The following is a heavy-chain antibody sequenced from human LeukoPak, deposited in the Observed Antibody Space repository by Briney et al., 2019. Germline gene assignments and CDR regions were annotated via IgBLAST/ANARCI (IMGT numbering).Heavy chain of an antibody. Sequence: GGSLRLSCAASGITFSNYWMSWDRQAPGKGLEWVANIKQDGSETYYVDSVKGRFTISRDNAGNSLYLQMNSLRAEDTAVYYCARDRAISPVSWNYHGNYFDYWGPGTLVTVSS. CDR1: GITFSNYW. CDR2: IKQDGSET. V-gene: IGHV3-7*04. CDR3: ARDRAISPVSWNYHGNYFDY. J-gene: IGHJ4*02. D-gene: IGHD1-7*01.